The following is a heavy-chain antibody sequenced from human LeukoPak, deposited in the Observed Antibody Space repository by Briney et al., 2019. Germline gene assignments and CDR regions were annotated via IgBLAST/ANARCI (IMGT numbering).Heavy chain of an antibody. CDR1: GGSISSYY. D-gene: IGHD3-3*01. CDR2: IYTSGST. Sequence: SETLSLTCTVSGGSISSYYWSWLRQPAGKGLEWIGRIYTSGSTNYNPSLKSRATMSVDTSKNQFSLKLSSVTAADTAVYYCARVSYDFWSGYYRGNWFDPWGQGTLVTVSS. CDR3: ARVSYDFWSGYYRGNWFDP. V-gene: IGHV4-4*07. J-gene: IGHJ5*02.